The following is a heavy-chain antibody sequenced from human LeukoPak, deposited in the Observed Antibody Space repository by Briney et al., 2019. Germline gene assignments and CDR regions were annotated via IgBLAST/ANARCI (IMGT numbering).Heavy chain of an antibody. Sequence: SVKVSCKSSGGTFNNSAISWVRQAPGQGVEWLGGIMPLLGTAGYAQKFQGRVTITKDESTRTVYLELTSLTSDDTAVYYCARDVHGDYGSGWFDPWGQGTLVSVSS. D-gene: IGHD4-17*01. V-gene: IGHV1-69*05. CDR3: ARDVHGDYGSGWFDP. J-gene: IGHJ5*02. CDR2: IMPLLGTA. CDR1: GGTFNNSA.